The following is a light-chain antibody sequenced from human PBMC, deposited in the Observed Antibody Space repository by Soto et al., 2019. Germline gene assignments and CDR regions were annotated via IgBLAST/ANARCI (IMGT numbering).Light chain of an antibody. CDR3: SSYTSITTYV. J-gene: IGLJ1*01. V-gene: IGLV2-14*03. CDR1: SSDIGGYNY. Sequence: QSALTQPASVSGSPGQSITISCAGTSSDIGGYNYVSWYQHHPGKAPKLVIYDVSYRPSGVSNRFSGSKSGNTASLTISGLLAEDEADYYCSSYTSITTYVFGAGTKLTVL. CDR2: DVS.